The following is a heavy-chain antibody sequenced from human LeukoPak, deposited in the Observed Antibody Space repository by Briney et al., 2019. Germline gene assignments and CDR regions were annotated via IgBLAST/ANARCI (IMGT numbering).Heavy chain of an antibody. D-gene: IGHD5-12*01. J-gene: IGHJ6*03. CDR3: ARGTKSSGYDPYYYYMDV. CDR2: IIPTFDTL. CDR1: GGTVSNFA. V-gene: IGHV1-69*05. Sequence: GASVKVSCKASGGTVSNFAITWVRQAPGLGLEWMGAIIPTFDTLNYAQKIQGRVTITTDESTSTAYMELSSLRSEDTAVYYCARGTKSSGYDPYYYYMDVWGKGTTVTVSS.